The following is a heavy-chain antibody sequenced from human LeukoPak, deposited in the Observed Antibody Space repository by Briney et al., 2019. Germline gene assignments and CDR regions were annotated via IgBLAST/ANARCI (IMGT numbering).Heavy chain of an antibody. J-gene: IGHJ4*02. V-gene: IGHV4-59*08. CDR2: IYYSGST. Sequence: SETLSLTCTVSGGSISSYYWSWIRQPPGKGLEWIEYIYYSGSTNYNPSLKSRVTISVDTSKNQFSLKLSSVTAADTAVYYCARHLDSSSWLFDYWGQGTLVTVSS. CDR3: ARHLDSSSWLFDY. D-gene: IGHD6-13*01. CDR1: GGSISSYY.